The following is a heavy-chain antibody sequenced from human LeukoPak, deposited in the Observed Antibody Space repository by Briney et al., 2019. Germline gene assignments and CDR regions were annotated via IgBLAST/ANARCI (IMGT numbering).Heavy chain of an antibody. CDR2: IIPIFGTA. J-gene: IGHJ5*02. CDR3: VGGGSRSWLHWFDP. Sequence: ASVKVSCKASGGTFSSYAISWVRQAPGQGLEWMGGIIPIFGTANYAQKFQGRVTITADESTSTAYMELSSLRSEDTAVYDCVGGGSRSWLHWFDPWGQGTLVTVSS. D-gene: IGHD1-26*01. CDR1: GGTFSSYA. V-gene: IGHV1-69*13.